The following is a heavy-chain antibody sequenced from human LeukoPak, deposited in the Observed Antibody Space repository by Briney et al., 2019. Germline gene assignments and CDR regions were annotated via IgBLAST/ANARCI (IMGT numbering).Heavy chain of an antibody. D-gene: IGHD3-22*01. J-gene: IGHJ4*02. CDR2: ISSSSSYI. Sequence: PGGSLRLSCAASGFTSSSYSMNWVRQAPGKGLEWVSSISSSSSYIYYADSVKGRFTISRDNAKNSLYLQMNSLRAEDTAVYYCARDRSTYYYDTSGYFDYWGQGTLVTVSS. V-gene: IGHV3-21*01. CDR1: GFTSSSYS. CDR3: ARDRSTYYYDTSGYFDY.